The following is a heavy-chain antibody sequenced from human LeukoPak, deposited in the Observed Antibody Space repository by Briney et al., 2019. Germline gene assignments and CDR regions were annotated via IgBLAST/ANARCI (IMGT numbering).Heavy chain of an antibody. CDR3: ARAGRVWSTSCQWFDP. CDR1: GFTFSSYA. V-gene: IGHV3-30*01. J-gene: IGHJ5*02. CDR2: ISYDGSNK. D-gene: IGHD2-2*01. Sequence: GGSLRLSCAASGFTFSSYAMHWVRQAPGKGLEWVAVISYDGSNKYYADSVKGRFTISRDNSKNTLYLQMNSLRAEDTAVYCCARAGRVWSTSCQWFDPWGQGTLVTVSS.